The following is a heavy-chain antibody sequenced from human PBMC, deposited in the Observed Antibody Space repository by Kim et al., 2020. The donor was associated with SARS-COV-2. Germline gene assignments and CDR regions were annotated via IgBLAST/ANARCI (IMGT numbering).Heavy chain of an antibody. CDR2: FDPEDGET. CDR3: ATGVFYGDSKDYFDY. Sequence: ASVKVSCKVSGYTLTELSMHWVRQAPGKGLEWMGGFDPEDGETIYTQKFQGRVTMTEDTSTDTAYMELSSLRSEDTAVYYCATGVFYGDSKDYFDYWGQGTLVTVSS. J-gene: IGHJ4*02. CDR1: GYTLTELS. V-gene: IGHV1-24*01. D-gene: IGHD4-17*01.